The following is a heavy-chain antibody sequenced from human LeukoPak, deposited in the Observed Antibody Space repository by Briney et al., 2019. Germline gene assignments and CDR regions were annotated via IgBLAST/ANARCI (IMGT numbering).Heavy chain of an antibody. V-gene: IGHV4-4*07. CDR3: ARGYCSGGSCYSYYYYNYMDV. Sequence: PSETLSLTCTVSGGSISNYFWSWVRQPAGKGLEWIGRIYSTGRSDYNPSLKSRITMSVDTSKNQFSLKLSSVTAADTAVYYCARGYCSGGSCYSYYYYNYMDVWGKGTTVTVSS. CDR2: IYSTGRS. D-gene: IGHD2-15*01. J-gene: IGHJ6*03. CDR1: GGSISNYF.